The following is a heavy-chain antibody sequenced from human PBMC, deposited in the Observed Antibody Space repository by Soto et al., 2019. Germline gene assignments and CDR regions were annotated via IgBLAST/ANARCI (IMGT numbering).Heavy chain of an antibody. CDR3: AREGALLFRGNSDYYSTMDV. CDR1: SGSIISGDYY. V-gene: IGHV4-30-4*08. J-gene: IGHJ6*02. CDR2: IYYSGDT. D-gene: IGHD2-21*02. Sequence: SETLSLTCTVSSGSIISGDYYWSWIRQPPGKGLEWIGYIYYSGDTSYNPSLKSRVTISIDTSKNQFSLKLSSVTAADTAFYYCAREGALLFRGNSDYYSTMDVWGQGTTVT.